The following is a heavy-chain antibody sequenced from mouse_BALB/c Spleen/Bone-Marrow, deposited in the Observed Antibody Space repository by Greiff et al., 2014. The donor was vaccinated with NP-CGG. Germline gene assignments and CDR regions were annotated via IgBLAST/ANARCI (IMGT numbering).Heavy chain of an antibody. CDR3: SRSAWQGNYWDY. Sequence: LQQSGPELVKPGASVKISCKASGYTFTDYYINWVKQKPGQGLEWIGWIYPGSGSTKYNEKFKGKATLTVDTSSSTAYMHLNSRRSEADDVYVYSRSAWQGNYWDYWGQGTTLTVSS. J-gene: IGHJ2*01. CDR1: GYTFTDYY. V-gene: IGHV1-84*02. CDR2: IYPGSGST.